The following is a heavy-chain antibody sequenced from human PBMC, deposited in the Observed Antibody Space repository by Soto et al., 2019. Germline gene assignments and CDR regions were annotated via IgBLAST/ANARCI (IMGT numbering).Heavy chain of an antibody. CDR3: AKMGYCSSTSCYALYYDFWSGYYHVSHGMDV. Sequence: GGSLRLSCAASGFTFSSYGMHWVRQAPGKGLEWVAVISYDGSNKYYADSVKGRFTISRDNSKNTLYLKMNSLRAEETAGYYGAKMGYCSSTSCYALYYDFWSGYYHVSHGMDVWGQGTTVTVSS. D-gene: IGHD2-2*01. J-gene: IGHJ6*02. CDR1: GFTFSSYG. CDR2: ISYDGSNK. V-gene: IGHV3-30*18.